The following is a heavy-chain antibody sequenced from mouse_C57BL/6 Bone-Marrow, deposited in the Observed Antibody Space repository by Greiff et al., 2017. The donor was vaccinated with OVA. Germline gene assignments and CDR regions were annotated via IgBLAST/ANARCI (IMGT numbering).Heavy chain of an antibody. CDR1: GYTFTSYW. CDR2: IHPNSGST. V-gene: IGHV1-64*01. Sequence: VQLQQPGAELVKPGASVKLSCKASGYTFTSYWMHWVKQRPGQGLEWIGMIHPNSGSTNYNEKFKSKATLTVDKSSSTAYMQLSSLTSEDSAVYYCASLIYYYGSSYEGYWGQGTTLTVSS. CDR3: ASLIYYYGSSYEGY. D-gene: IGHD1-1*01. J-gene: IGHJ2*01.